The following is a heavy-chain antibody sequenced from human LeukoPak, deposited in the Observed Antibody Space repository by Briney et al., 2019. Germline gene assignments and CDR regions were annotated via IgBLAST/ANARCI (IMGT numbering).Heavy chain of an antibody. V-gene: IGHV3-48*01. CDR2: ISSSSSTI. CDR1: GFTFRNYG. D-gene: IGHD6-25*01. CDR3: ARASRPIAAVEMDV. J-gene: IGHJ6*02. Sequence: GRSLRLSCAASGFTFRNYGMKWVRQAPGKGLEWVSYISSSSSTIYYADSVKGRFTISRDNAKNSLYLQMNSLRAEDTAVYYCARASRPIAAVEMDVWGQGTTVTVSS.